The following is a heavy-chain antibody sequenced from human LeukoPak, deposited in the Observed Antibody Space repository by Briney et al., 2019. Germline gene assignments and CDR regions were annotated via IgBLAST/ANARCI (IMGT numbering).Heavy chain of an antibody. V-gene: IGHV4-59*01. D-gene: IGHD6-13*01. Sequence: PSETLSLTCTVSGGSINSYYWTWIRQPPGKGLEWIGYIYYSGSSGSTNYKPSLKSRVTISVDTSKNQFSLKLSSVTAADTAVYRCARGSSSSREAFDIWGQGTMVTVSS. CDR3: ARGSSSSREAFDI. J-gene: IGHJ3*02. CDR1: GGSINSYY. CDR2: IYYSGSSGST.